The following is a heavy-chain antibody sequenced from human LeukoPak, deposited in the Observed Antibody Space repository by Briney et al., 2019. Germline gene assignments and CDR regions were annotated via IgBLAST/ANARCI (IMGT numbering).Heavy chain of an antibody. Sequence: GGSLRLSCAASGFTVSSNYMSWVRQAPGKGLEWVSVIYSGGSTYYADSVKGRFTISRDNSKNTLSLQMNSLRAEDTAVYYCARGGSRDFYRVSNFDYWGQGTLVTVSS. V-gene: IGHV3-53*01. J-gene: IGHJ4*02. D-gene: IGHD2-15*01. CDR3: ARGGSRDFYRVSNFDY. CDR1: GFTVSSNY. CDR2: IYSGGST.